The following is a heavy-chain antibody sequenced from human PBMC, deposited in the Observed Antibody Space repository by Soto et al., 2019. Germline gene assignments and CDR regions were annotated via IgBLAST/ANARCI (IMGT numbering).Heavy chain of an antibody. CDR2: ISSGSTI. CDR3: ARGNWNDLNRYFDY. CDR1: GFTFSDYY. J-gene: IGHJ4*02. V-gene: IGHV3-11*01. D-gene: IGHD1-20*01. Sequence: PGGSLRLSCAASGFTFSDYYMSWIRQAPGKGLEWVSYISSGSTIYYADSVKGRFTISRDNAKNSLYLQMNSLRAEDTAVYYCARGNWNDLNRYFDYWGQGTLVTVSS.